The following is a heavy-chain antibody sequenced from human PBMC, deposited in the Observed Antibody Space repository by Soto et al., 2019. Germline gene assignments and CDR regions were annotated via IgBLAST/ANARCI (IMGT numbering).Heavy chain of an antibody. Sequence: QVQLVQSGAEVKKPGASVRISCKASGYTFTSHGISWVRQAPGQGLEWMGWISPYNGNTNSAQRVQGRVTMTTATSTSAAYMELRSLRSDDTAVYYCARDLGAYSSSWYFDYWGQGTLVTVSS. J-gene: IGHJ4*02. D-gene: IGHD6-13*01. V-gene: IGHV1-18*01. CDR3: ARDLGAYSSSWYFDY. CDR2: ISPYNGNT. CDR1: GYTFTSHG.